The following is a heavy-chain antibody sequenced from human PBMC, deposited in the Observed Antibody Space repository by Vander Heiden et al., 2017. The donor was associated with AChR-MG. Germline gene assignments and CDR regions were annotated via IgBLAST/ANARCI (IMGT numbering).Heavy chain of an antibody. CDR3: ARGDSGSYYFY. CDR1: GGSISRGTYY. J-gene: IGHJ4*02. V-gene: IGHV4-61*02. D-gene: IGHD1-26*01. CDR2: IDTSGSI. Sequence: QVQLQESGPGLVKPSQTLSLTCPVTGGSISRGTYYWSWIRQPAGKGLEWIGRIDTSGSIKYNPSLESRVTISVDTSKKQFSLNLSSVTAADTAVYYCARGDSGSYYFYWGQGILVTVSS.